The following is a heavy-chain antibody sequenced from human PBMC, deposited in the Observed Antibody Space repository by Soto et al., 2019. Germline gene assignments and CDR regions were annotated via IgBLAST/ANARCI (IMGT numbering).Heavy chain of an antibody. CDR1: GYTFTNFG. CDR2: ISAYKGNT. J-gene: IGHJ4*02. V-gene: IGHV1-18*01. Sequence: QVKLVQSGAEVKKPGASGKVSCKTSGYTFTNFGLSWVRQAPGQGLEWLGWISAYKGNTNYAQNFRGRVTMTTDTSTSTAYMEPRSLRSDDTAVYYCARGGTPIDYLGQGTLVTVSS. CDR3: ARGGTPIDY. D-gene: IGHD1-7*01.